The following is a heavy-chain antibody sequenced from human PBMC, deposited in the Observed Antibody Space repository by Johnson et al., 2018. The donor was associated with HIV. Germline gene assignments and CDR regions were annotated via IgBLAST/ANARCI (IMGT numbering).Heavy chain of an antibody. Sequence: VQLVESGGGVVQPGGSLRLSCAASEFTFSNYAMHWVRQAPGKGLEWVANIKQDGSEKYYVDSVKGRFTISRDNAKNSLYLQMSSLRAEDTAVYFCAKQGSDPPLWGQGTLVTVSS. CDR3: AKQGSDPPL. V-gene: IGHV3-7*03. J-gene: IGHJ3*01. CDR1: EFTFSNYA. CDR2: IKQDGSEK.